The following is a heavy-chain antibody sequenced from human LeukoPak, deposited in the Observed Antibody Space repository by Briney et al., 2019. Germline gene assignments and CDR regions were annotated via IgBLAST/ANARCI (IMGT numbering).Heavy chain of an antibody. Sequence: PGGSLRLSCAASGFTFSSYAMNWVRQAPGKGLEWVSGISSSGGSTSYADSVKGRFTIPRDNSKNTLYLQMNSLRAEDTAVYYCANPRDSSTWYTFDYWGQGTLVTASS. V-gene: IGHV3-23*01. D-gene: IGHD6-13*01. CDR2: ISSSGGST. CDR3: ANPRDSSTWYTFDY. J-gene: IGHJ4*02. CDR1: GFTFSSYA.